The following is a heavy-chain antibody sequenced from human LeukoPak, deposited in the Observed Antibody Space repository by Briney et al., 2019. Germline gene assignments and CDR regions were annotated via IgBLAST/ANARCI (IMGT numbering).Heavy chain of an antibody. V-gene: IGHV4-34*01. CDR2: IHHRGNT. J-gene: IGHJ4*02. D-gene: IGHD1-26*01. CDR1: GESFSGYF. CDR3: ATLIVGTTYFDY. Sequence: SETLSLTCAVYGESFSGYFWSWIRQPPRKGLEWIGEIHHRGNTNYNPSLKSRVTVSADTSRNQFSLNLTSVTAADTAVYYCATLIVGTTYFDYWGQGSLVTVSS.